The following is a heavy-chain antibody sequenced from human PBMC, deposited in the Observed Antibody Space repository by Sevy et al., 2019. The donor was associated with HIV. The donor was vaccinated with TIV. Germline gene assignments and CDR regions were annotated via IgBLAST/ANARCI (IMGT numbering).Heavy chain of an antibody. D-gene: IGHD3-22*01. V-gene: IGHV3-23*01. CDR2: ISGSGFST. Sequence: GGYLRLSCAASGFTFNNYAMNWVRQAPGKGLEWVLAISGSGFSTYYADPVKGRFTFSRDNSKNTLYLQMNSLRAEDTAVYYCAKDRFDGSGYYPEGAFDIWGQGTMVTVSS. CDR3: AKDRFDGSGYYPEGAFDI. J-gene: IGHJ3*02. CDR1: GFTFNNYA.